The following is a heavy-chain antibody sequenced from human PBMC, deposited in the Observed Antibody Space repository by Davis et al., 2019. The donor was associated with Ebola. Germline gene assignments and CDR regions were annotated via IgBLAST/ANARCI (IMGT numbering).Heavy chain of an antibody. Sequence: SCKASGGTFSSYAISWVRQPPGKGLEWIGEINHSGSTNYNPSLKSRVTISVDTSKNQFSLKLSSVTAADTAVYYCARNSRVYGTVDYWGQGTLVTVSS. CDR2: INHSGST. CDR3: ARNSRVYGTVDY. D-gene: IGHD2/OR15-2a*01. V-gene: IGHV4-34*01. CDR1: GGTFSSYA. J-gene: IGHJ4*02.